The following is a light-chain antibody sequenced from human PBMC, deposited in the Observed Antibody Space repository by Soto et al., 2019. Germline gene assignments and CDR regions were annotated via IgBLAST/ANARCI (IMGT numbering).Light chain of an antibody. J-gene: IGKJ1*01. CDR2: KAS. CDR1: QSISNW. Sequence: DIQMTHSPSTLSASVGDRVTITCRASQSISNWLAWYQQKPGKAPKLLIYKASSLESGVPSRFSGSGSGTEFTLTISSLQPDDFATYYCQQYNSSFGQGTKVEIK. V-gene: IGKV1-5*03. CDR3: QQYNSS.